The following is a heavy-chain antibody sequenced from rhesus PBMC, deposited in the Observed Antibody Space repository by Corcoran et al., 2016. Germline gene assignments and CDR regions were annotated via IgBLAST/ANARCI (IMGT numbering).Heavy chain of an antibody. CDR2: IYGSGSST. Sequence: QVQLQESGPGLVKPLETLSLTCAVSGGSISSNYWSWIRQAPGKGLGWIGYIYGSGSSTNYNPAIKCRVTLSVETSRNQLSLKLSSVTAADTAVYYCARHRGGQIYNRFDVWGPGVLVTVSS. CDR1: GGSISSNY. V-gene: IGHV4S11*01. CDR3: ARHRGGQIYNRFDV. J-gene: IGHJ5-1*01. D-gene: IGHD2-39*02.